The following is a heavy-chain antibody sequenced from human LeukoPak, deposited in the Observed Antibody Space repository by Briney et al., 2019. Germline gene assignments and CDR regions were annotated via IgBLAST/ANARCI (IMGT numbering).Heavy chain of an antibody. CDR2: ISAYNGDT. V-gene: IGHV1-18*01. CDR3: ARDGYGSPRFDY. D-gene: IGHD6-13*01. CDR1: GYTFTNYA. Sequence: ASVKVSCKASGYTFTNYAISWVRQAPGQGLEWVGWISAYNGDTNYAQKLQGRVTMTTDTSKTIYYMELRSLRSDDTAMYYCARDGYGSPRFDYWGQGTLVTVSS. J-gene: IGHJ4*02.